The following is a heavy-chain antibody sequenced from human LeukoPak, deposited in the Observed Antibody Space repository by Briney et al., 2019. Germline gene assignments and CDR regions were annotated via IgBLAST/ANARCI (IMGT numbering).Heavy chain of an antibody. CDR3: ARGLVEMATRYFDL. J-gene: IGHJ2*01. CDR1: GGSISSGDYY. Sequence: SQTLSLTCTVSGGSISSGDYYWSWIRQPPGKGLEWIGYIYYSGSTYYNPSLKSRVTISVDTSKNQFSLKLSSVTAADTALYYCARGLVEMATRYFDLWGRGTLVTVSS. V-gene: IGHV4-30-4*01. CDR2: IYYSGST. D-gene: IGHD5-24*01.